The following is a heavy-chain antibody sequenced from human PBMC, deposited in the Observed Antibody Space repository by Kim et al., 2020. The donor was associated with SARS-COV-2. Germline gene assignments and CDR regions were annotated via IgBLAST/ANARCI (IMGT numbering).Heavy chain of an antibody. CDR1: GYIFTSYL. D-gene: IGHD3-16*01. CDR2: INADNGNT. V-gene: IGHV1-3*01. Sequence: ASVKVSCKASGYIFTSYLIHWVRQAPGQRLEWMGWINADNGNTKYSQKLQGRVTITRDTSASTVYMELSSLRSQDTAVYYCARDGAGADHHYYMDVCGKG. J-gene: IGHJ6*03. CDR3: ARDGAGADHHYYMDV.